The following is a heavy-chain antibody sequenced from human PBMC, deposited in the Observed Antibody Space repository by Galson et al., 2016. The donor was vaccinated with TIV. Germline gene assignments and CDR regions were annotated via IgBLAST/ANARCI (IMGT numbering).Heavy chain of an antibody. Sequence: SLRLSCAATGFNFDNYAIHWVRQAPGKGLEWVAVISHDENNKYYSDSVTGRFTTSRENYKITTYLQMNLLKTEETAVYYCARDTASVYGRGSLLDSWGQGILVTVSS. CDR1: GFNFDNYA. V-gene: IGHV3-30-3*01. CDR3: ARDTASVYGRGSLLDS. CDR2: ISHDENNK. D-gene: IGHD3-10*01. J-gene: IGHJ5*01.